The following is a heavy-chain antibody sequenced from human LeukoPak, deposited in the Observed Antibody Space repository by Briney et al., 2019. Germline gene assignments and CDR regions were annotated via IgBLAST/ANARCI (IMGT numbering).Heavy chain of an antibody. CDR2: IYYSGST. CDR3: ARATGYCSGGSCYGYYFDY. V-gene: IGHV4-59*01. CDR1: GGSISSYY. J-gene: IGHJ4*02. Sequence: SETLSLTCTVSGGSISSYYWSWIRQPPGKGLGWIGYIYYSGSTNYNPSLKSRVTISVDTSKNQFSLKLSSVTAADTAVYYCARATGYCSGGSCYGYYFDYWGQGTLVTVSS. D-gene: IGHD2-15*01.